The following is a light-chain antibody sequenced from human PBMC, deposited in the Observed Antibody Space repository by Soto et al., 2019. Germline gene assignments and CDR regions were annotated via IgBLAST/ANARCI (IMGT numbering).Light chain of an antibody. CDR3: QQYGSSPRT. Sequence: EIVLTQSPCTLSLSPGERATLSCRASQSVSSSYLAWYQQKPGQAPRLLIYGASSMATGIPDRFSGSGSGTDFTLTISRLEPEDIAVYYCQQYGSSPRTFGQGTKVEIK. CDR2: GAS. CDR1: QSVSSSY. J-gene: IGKJ1*01. V-gene: IGKV3-20*01.